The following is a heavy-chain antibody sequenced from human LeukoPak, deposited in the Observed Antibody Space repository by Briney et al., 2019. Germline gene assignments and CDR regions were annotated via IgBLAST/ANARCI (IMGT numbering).Heavy chain of an antibody. J-gene: IGHJ5*02. CDR1: GGSISSSSYY. CDR2: IYLSGNT. V-gene: IGHV4-39*01. CDR3: ARHNSYGDSARNWFDP. Sequence: PSETLSLTCTVSGGSISSSSYYWGWIRQPPGKGLEWIGSIYLSGNTYYNPSLKSRVTISVDTSKNQFSLKLSSVTAADTAVYFCARHNSYGDSARNWFDPWGQGTLVTVSS. D-gene: IGHD4-17*01.